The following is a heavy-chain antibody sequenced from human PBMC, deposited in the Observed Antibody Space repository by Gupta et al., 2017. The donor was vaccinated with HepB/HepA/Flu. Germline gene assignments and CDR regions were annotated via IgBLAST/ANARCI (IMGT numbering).Heavy chain of an antibody. CDR1: AFSFGNTW. CDR3: ARTPTSGGYCPGGDCYWWYFDF. J-gene: IGHJ2*01. D-gene: IGHD2-21*02. V-gene: IGHV3-7*01. CDR2: IKQDGSEK. Sequence: EAHLVESGGGLVQPGGSLRLSCAASAFSFGNTWMSWVRRAPGKGLEWVASIKQDGSEKYYVGSVKGRFTISRDNTKNSLSLEMNSLRPEDTAVFYCARTPTSGGYCPGGDCYWWYFDFWGRGTLVTVSS.